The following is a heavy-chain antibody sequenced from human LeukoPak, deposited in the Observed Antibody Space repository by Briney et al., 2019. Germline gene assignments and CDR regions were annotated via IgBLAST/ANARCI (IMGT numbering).Heavy chain of an antibody. J-gene: IGHJ6*03. CDR2: ISYDGSNK. Sequence: PGGSLRLSCAASGFTFSSYGMHWVRQAPGKGLEWVAVISYDGSNKYYADSVKGRFTISRDNSKNTLYLQMNSLRAEDTAVYYCAKSPYYYDSSGYYRNYYYYMDVWGKGTTVTVSS. CDR3: AKSPYYYDSSGYYRNYYYYMDV. V-gene: IGHV3-30*18. D-gene: IGHD3-22*01. CDR1: GFTFSSYG.